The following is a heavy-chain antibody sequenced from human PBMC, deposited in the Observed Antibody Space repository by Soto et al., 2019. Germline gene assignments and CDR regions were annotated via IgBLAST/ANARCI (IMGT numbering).Heavy chain of an antibody. CDR3: ARDQGDSNYTNTFEYDWFDP. V-gene: IGHV4-61*01. D-gene: IGHD4-4*01. CDR2: IYYSGST. J-gene: IGHJ5*02. CDR1: GGSVSSGSYY. Sequence: PSETLSLTCTVSGGSVSSGSYYWSWIRQPPGKGLEWIGYIYYSGSTNYNPSLKSRVTISVDTSKNQFSLKLSSVTAADTAVYYCARDQGDSNYTNTFEYDWFDPWGQGTLVTVS.